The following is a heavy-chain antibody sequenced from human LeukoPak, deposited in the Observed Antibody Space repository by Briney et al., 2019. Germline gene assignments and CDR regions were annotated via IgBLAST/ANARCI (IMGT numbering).Heavy chain of an antibody. CDR3: ARGLRQGSAWSWVPKEKSYQYMDV. J-gene: IGHJ6*04. CDR2: IIPRGSP. Sequence: PSETLSLTCGVSGGSFSSHYSTWIRQPPGKGLEWLGEIIPRGSPNYNPSLESRVTVSADTSRNQLSLSLTSVTAADSAVYFCARGLRQGSAWSWVPKEKSYQYMDVWGTGTTVIVSS. V-gene: IGHV4-34*01. D-gene: IGHD6-19*01. CDR1: GGSFSSHY.